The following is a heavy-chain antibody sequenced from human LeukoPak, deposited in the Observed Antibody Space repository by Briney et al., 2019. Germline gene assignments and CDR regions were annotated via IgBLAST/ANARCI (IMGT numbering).Heavy chain of an antibody. Sequence: SVKVSCKASGGTFSSYAISWVRQAPGQGLEWMGRIIPILGIANYAQKFQGRVTITADKSTSTAYMELSSLRSEDTAVYYCARGAVAGISSGWSYGNFDYWGQGTLVTVSS. CDR2: IIPILGIA. CDR3: ARGAVAGISSGWSYGNFDY. CDR1: GGTFSSYA. J-gene: IGHJ4*02. D-gene: IGHD6-19*01. V-gene: IGHV1-69*04.